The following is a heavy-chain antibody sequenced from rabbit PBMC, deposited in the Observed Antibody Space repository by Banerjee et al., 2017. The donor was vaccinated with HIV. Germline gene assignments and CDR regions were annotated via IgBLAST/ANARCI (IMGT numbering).Heavy chain of an antibody. D-gene: IGHD2-1*01. Sequence: QSLEESGGDLVKPGASLTLTCTASGFSLSIYEMCWVRQAPGRGLEWIACIYAGASGSTWYASWAKGRFTISKTSSTTVTLQLNSLTAADTATYFCARDDDGGARYYFTLWGPGTLVTVS. V-gene: IGHV1S40*01. CDR2: IYAGASGST. CDR3: ARDDDGGARYYFTL. J-gene: IGHJ4*01. CDR1: GFSLSIYE.